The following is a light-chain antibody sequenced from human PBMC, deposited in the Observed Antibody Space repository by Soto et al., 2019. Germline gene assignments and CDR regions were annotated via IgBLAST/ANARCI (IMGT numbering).Light chain of an antibody. CDR2: AAS. CDR3: QQSYSTPYL. CDR1: QTISNY. Sequence: DIQMTQSPSSLSASLGDRVTITCRASQTISNYLNWYQQQPGKAPKLLIYAASSLQSGVPSRFSGSGSGTDFTLTISSLQPEDFATYYCQQSYSTPYLFGQGTRLEI. J-gene: IGKJ5*01. V-gene: IGKV1-39*01.